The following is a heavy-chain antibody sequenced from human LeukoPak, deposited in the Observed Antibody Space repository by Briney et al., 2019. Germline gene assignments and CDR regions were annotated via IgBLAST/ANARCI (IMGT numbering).Heavy chain of an antibody. CDR1: GFTFSSFW. Sequence: GGSPRLSCAASGFTFSSFWMTWVRQAPGKGLEWVATIKQDGSERSYVDSVKGRFTISRDNAKNSLYLQMDSLRPEDTAVYYCARPTRSTGYSYFDYWGQGNLVTVSS. J-gene: IGHJ4*02. CDR3: ARPTRSTGYSYFDY. V-gene: IGHV3-7*01. CDR2: IKQDGSER. D-gene: IGHD3-22*01.